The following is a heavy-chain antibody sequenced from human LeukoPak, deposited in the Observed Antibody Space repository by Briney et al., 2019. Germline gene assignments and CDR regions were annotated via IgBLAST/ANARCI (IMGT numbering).Heavy chain of an antibody. CDR3: ARLPYSNFRYYFDY. Sequence: GASVKVSCKASGGTFSSYAISWVRQAPGQGLEWMGGIIPIFGTANYAQKFQGRVTITADESTSTAYMELSSLRSEDTAVYYCARLPYSNFRYYFDYWGQGTLVTVSS. D-gene: IGHD4-11*01. CDR2: IIPIFGTA. V-gene: IGHV1-69*13. CDR1: GGTFSSYA. J-gene: IGHJ4*02.